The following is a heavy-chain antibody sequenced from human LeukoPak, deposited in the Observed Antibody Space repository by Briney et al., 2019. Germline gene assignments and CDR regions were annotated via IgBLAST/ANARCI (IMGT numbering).Heavy chain of an antibody. Sequence: ASVKVSCKASGGTFSSYAISWVRQAPGQGLEWMGGIIPIFGTANCAQKFQGRVTITADESTSTAYMELSSLRSEDTAVYYCARDRHRAYCSSTSCYSRWSDPWGQGTLVTVSS. J-gene: IGHJ5*02. CDR3: ARDRHRAYCSSTSCYSRWSDP. V-gene: IGHV1-69*13. CDR2: IIPIFGTA. D-gene: IGHD2-2*02. CDR1: GGTFSSYA.